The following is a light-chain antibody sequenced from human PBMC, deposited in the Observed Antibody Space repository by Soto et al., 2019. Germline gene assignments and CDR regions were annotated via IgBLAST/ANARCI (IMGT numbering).Light chain of an antibody. J-gene: IGKJ1*01. V-gene: IGKV3D-15*01. CDR3: QQYNNWPWT. CDR1: QTGSNSY. Sequence: IVLTQSPGTLSLSPGERARLSCRASQTGSNSYLAWYQHKSGQAPRLLIYGVYTRASGIPDRFSGSGSGTEFTLTISSLQSEDFAVYYCQQYNNWPWTFGQGTKVDI. CDR2: GVY.